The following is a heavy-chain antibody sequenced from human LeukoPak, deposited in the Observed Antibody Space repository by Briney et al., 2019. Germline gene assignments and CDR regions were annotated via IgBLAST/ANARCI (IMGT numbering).Heavy chain of an antibody. CDR2: ISGSGGST. D-gene: IGHD3-16*02. J-gene: IGHJ5*02. Sequence: GGSLRLSCAASGFTFSSYAMSWVRQAPGKGLEWVSAISGSGGSTYYADSVKGRFTISRDNAKNTLYLQMNSLRAEDTAVYYCAKGVSEYYDYVWGSYRSYNWFDPWGQGTLVTVSS. CDR1: GFTFSSYA. CDR3: AKGVSEYYDYVWGSYRSYNWFDP. V-gene: IGHV3-23*01.